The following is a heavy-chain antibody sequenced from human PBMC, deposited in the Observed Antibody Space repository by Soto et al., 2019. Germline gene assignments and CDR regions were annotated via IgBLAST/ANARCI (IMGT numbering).Heavy chain of an antibody. Sequence: SVKVSCKTSGFTFSMSAVQCVLQSVLQGLEWIGWIIVASGQTNYAQNLQERITITRDMSTSTAYMELSSLRSEDTADYYCAAEPYSGGRCCSFDIWGQGTKVTVSS. J-gene: IGHJ3*02. CDR2: IIVASGQT. CDR1: GFTFSMSA. D-gene: IGHD2-15*01. CDR3: AAEPYSGGRCCSFDI. V-gene: IGHV1-58*01.